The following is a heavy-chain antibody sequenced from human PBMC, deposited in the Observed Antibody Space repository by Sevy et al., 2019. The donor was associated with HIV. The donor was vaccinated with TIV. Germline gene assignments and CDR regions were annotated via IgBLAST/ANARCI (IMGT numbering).Heavy chain of an antibody. J-gene: IGHJ4*02. CDR2: IKQDGSEK. CDR3: ARAPCRWTIHSRNGDCYGFDY. CDR1: GFTFSSYW. D-gene: IGHD2-21*02. Sequence: GGSLRLSCAASGFTFSSYWMSWVRQAPGKGLEWVANIKQDGSEKYYVDSVKGRFTISRDNAKKSLYLQMNSLRADYTAVYYCARAPCRWTIHSRNGDCYGFDYWGQGTLVTVSS. V-gene: IGHV3-7*01.